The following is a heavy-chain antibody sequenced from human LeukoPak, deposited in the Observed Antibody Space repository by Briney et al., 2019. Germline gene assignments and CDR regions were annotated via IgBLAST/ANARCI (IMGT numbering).Heavy chain of an antibody. CDR3: ARPLAPAILNAFDI. Sequence: RASVKISCKASGYTFTSYYIHWVRQAPGQGLEWMGIINPSGGSTDYAQKFQGRVTVTRDTSTSTVHMELSSLRSEDTAIYYCARPLAPAILNAFDIWGQGTMVTVSS. J-gene: IGHJ3*02. V-gene: IGHV1-46*01. CDR2: INPSGGST. CDR1: GYTFTSYY. D-gene: IGHD2/OR15-2a*01.